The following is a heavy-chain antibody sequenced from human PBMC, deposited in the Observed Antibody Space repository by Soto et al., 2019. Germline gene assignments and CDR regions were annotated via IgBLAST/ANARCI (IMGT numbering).Heavy chain of an antibody. CDR1: GFSLSNARMG. V-gene: IGHV2-26*01. J-gene: IGHJ6*02. CDR3: ARVQRSPGIAAAGPKGGMDV. Sequence: VSGPTLVNPTETLTLTCTVSGFSLSNARMGVSWIRQPPGKALEWLAHIFSNDEKSYSTSLKSRLTISKDTSKSQVVLTMTNMDPVDTATYYCARVQRSPGIAAAGPKGGMDVWGQGTTVTVSS. D-gene: IGHD6-13*01. CDR2: IFSNDEK.